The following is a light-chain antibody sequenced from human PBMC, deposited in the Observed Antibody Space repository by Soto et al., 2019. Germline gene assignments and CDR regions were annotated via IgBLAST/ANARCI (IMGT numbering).Light chain of an antibody. J-gene: IGKJ4*01. V-gene: IGKV3-15*01. CDR2: GAS. CDR1: QSVSNN. CDR3: QQYNNWTPLT. Sequence: EIVMTQSPATLSVTPGERATLSCRASQSVSNNLAWYQQKPGQAPRLLIFGASTRATGIPARFSGSGSGTEFTLTISSLQSEDFAVYYCQQYNNWTPLTLGGGTKVDIK.